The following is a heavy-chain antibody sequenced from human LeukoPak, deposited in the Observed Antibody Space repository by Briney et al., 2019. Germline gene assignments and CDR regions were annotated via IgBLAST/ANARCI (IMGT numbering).Heavy chain of an antibody. Sequence: ASVKVSCKASGYTFTSYYMHWVRQAPGQGLEWMGIINPSGGSTSYAQKFQGGVTMTRDTSTSTVYMELSSLRSEDTAVYYCRIAAAGTNAFDIWGQGTMVTVSS. CDR1: GYTFTSYY. V-gene: IGHV1-46*01. J-gene: IGHJ3*02. CDR2: INPSGGST. D-gene: IGHD6-13*01. CDR3: RIAAAGTNAFDI.